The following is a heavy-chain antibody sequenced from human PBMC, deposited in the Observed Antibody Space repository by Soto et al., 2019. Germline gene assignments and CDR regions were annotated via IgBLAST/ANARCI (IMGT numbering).Heavy chain of an antibody. CDR1: GGSISDSSYY. V-gene: IGHV4-39*01. CDR3: ARWDSGVNCISATCYGTFEY. Sequence: QLQLQESGPGLVKPSETLSLTCTVSGGSISDSSYYWAWLRQSPGKGLEWIASIHYSGKTYSSPSLTSRGTISLDTGKNQFSLKVNSMSAADTAVYYCARWDSGVNCISATCYGTFEYWGQGTLVTVSS. J-gene: IGHJ4*02. D-gene: IGHD2-2*01. CDR2: IHYSGKT.